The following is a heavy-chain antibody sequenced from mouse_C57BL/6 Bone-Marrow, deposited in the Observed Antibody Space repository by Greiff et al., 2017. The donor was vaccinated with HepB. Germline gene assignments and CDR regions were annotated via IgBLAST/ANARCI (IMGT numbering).Heavy chain of an antibody. V-gene: IGHV1-64*01. CDR2: IHPNSGST. CDR1: GYTFTSYW. J-gene: IGHJ2*01. Sequence: QVQLQQPGAELVKPGASVKLSCKASGYTFTSYWMHWVKQRPGQGLEWIGMIHPNSGSTNYNEKFKSKAPLTVDKSSSTAYMQLSSLTSEDSAVYYCARRYYEDFDYWGQGTTLTVSS. CDR3: ARRYYEDFDY. D-gene: IGHD1-1*01.